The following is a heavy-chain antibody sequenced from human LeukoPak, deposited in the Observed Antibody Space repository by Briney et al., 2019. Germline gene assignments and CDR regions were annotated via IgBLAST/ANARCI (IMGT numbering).Heavy chain of an antibody. V-gene: IGHV3-30*04. Sequence: GGSLRLSCAASGFTFSSYAMHWVRQAPGKGREGVAVISYDGSNKYYADSVKGRFTISRDNSKNTLYLQMNSLRAEDTAVYYSAKTTADAFDIWGQGTMVTVSS. D-gene: IGHD1-7*01. CDR2: ISYDGSNK. J-gene: IGHJ3*02. CDR1: GFTFSSYA. CDR3: AKTTADAFDI.